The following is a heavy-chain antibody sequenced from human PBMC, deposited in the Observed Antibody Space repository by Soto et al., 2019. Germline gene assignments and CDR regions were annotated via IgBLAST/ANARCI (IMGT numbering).Heavy chain of an antibody. J-gene: IGHJ6*02. D-gene: IGHD3-3*01. Sequence: SETLSLTCTVSGGSISSSSYYWGWIRQPPGKGLEWIGSIYYSGSTYYNPSLKSRVTISVDTSKNQFSLKLSSVTAADTAVYYCARQLGRTWSNSITIFGWGGDYCYGMDVWGQGTTVTAP. V-gene: IGHV4-39*01. CDR3: ARQLGRTWSNSITIFGWGGDYCYGMDV. CDR2: IYYSGST. CDR1: GGSISSSSYY.